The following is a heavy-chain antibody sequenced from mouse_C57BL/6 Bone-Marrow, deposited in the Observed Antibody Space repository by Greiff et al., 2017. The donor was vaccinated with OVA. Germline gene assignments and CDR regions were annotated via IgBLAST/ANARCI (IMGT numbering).Heavy chain of an antibody. CDR3: ARKHYYGSSYWYFDV. Sequence: EVKVVESGGGLVKPGGSLKLSCAASGFTFSSYTMSWVRQTPEKRLEWVATISGGGGNTYYPDSVKGRFTISRDNAKNTLYLQMSSLRSEDTALYYCARKHYYGSSYWYFDVWGTGTTVTVSS. CDR2: ISGGGGNT. V-gene: IGHV5-9*01. CDR1: GFTFSSYT. D-gene: IGHD1-1*01. J-gene: IGHJ1*03.